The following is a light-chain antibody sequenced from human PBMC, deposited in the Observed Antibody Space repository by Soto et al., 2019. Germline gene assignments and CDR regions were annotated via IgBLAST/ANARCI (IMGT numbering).Light chain of an antibody. Sequence: DIQMTQSPSTLSASVGDRVTITCRASQSISSGLAWYKQKPGKAPKRLIYAASSLQSGVPSRFSGSGSGTEFTLTISSLQPEDFATYYCLQHNSYPLTFGQGTKVDIK. CDR2: AAS. V-gene: IGKV1-17*01. CDR3: LQHNSYPLT. CDR1: QSISSG. J-gene: IGKJ1*01.